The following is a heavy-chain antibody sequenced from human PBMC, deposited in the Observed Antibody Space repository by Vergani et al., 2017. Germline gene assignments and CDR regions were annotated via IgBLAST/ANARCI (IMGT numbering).Heavy chain of an antibody. Sequence: QVQLVQSGAEVKKPGSSVKVSCKASGGTFSSYTISWVRQVPGQGLEWMGRIIPILGIANYAQKFQGRVTITADKSTSTAYMELSSLRSEDTAVYYCAREGDVDTAMVTGYYYGMDVWGQGTTVTVSS. CDR1: GGTFSSYT. J-gene: IGHJ6*02. CDR2: IIPILGIA. CDR3: AREGDVDTAMVTGYYYGMDV. D-gene: IGHD5-18*01. V-gene: IGHV1-69*08.